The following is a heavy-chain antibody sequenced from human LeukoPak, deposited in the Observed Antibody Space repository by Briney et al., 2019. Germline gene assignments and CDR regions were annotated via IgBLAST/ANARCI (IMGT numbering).Heavy chain of an antibody. Sequence: SETLSLTCTVSGGSISSSSYYWGWIRQPPGKGLEWIGSIYYSGSTYYNPSLKSRVTISVDTSKNQFSLKLSSVTAADTAVYYCARLYCSSTSCYEQVVYNWFDPWGQGTLVTVSS. D-gene: IGHD2-2*01. CDR2: IYYSGST. CDR1: GGSISSSSYY. J-gene: IGHJ5*02. CDR3: ARLYCSSTSCYEQVVYNWFDP. V-gene: IGHV4-39*07.